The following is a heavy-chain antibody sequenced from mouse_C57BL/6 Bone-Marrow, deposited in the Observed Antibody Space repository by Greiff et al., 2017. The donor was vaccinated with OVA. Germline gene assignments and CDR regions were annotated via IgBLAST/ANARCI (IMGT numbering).Heavy chain of an antibody. D-gene: IGHD1-1*01. CDR2: IDPSASYT. CDR1: GYTFTSYW. Sequence: QVQLQQPGAELVMPGASVKLSCTASGYTFTSYWMHWVKQRPGQGLEWIGEIDPSASYTNYNQKFKGKSTLTLDKSSSTAYMQLSSMTSEDAAVYYCARFEYYGSSWGYFDDWGKGTTLTVSS. CDR3: ARFEYYGSSWGYFDD. J-gene: IGHJ2*01. V-gene: IGHV1-69*01.